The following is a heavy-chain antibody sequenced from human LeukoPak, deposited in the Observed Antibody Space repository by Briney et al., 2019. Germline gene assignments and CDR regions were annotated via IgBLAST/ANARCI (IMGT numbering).Heavy chain of an antibody. CDR1: GYTFTGYY. CDR3: ATSPGGYYYYMDV. V-gene: IGHV1-2*02. D-gene: IGHD1-26*01. J-gene: IGHJ6*03. CDR2: INPNSGGT. Sequence: ASVKVSCKASGYTFTGYYMHWVRQAPGQGLEWMGWINPNSGGTNYAQKFQGRVTVTRDTSISTAYMELSRLRSDDTAVYYCATSPGGYYYYMDVWGKGTTVTISS.